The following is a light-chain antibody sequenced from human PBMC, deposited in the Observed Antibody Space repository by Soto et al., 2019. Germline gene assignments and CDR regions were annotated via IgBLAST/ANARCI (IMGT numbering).Light chain of an antibody. CDR1: SGSVSTHYY. CDR3: ELYLGSGIGV. Sequence: QTVVTQEPSFSVSPGGTVTLTCGFTSGSVSTHYYPSWYQQTPGQAPRTLIYNTNTRSSGVPDRFSGSILWNKAALTITGAQAYDESDYCFELYLGSGIGVFGTVTKLTVL. CDR2: NTN. V-gene: IGLV8-61*01. J-gene: IGLJ1*01.